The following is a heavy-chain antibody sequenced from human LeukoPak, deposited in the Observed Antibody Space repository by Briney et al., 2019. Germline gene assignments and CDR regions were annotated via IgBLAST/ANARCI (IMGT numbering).Heavy chain of an antibody. D-gene: IGHD6-25*01. CDR2: ISSSGSTI. CDR3: ARAGFSPWDY. Sequence: GGSLRLSCAASGFTFSSYEMNWVRQAPGKGLEWVSYISSSGSTIYYADSVKGRFTISRDNAKNSLHLQMNNLRAEDTAVYYCARAGFSPWDYWGQGTLVTVSS. V-gene: IGHV3-48*03. J-gene: IGHJ4*02. CDR1: GFTFSSYE.